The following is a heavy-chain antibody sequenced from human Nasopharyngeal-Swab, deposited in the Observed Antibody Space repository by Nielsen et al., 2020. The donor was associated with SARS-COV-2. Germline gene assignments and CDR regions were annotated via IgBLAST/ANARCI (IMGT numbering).Heavy chain of an antibody. D-gene: IGHD1-26*01. CDR3: ARSVGSYYGQGAFDI. CDR2: IRSQIYGGAP. CDR1: GFTFGDYG. J-gene: IGHJ3*02. V-gene: IGHV3-49*01. Sequence: GGSLRLSCTTSGFTFGDYGMSWFRQAPGKGLEWVGFIRSQIYGGAPEYAASVKGRFTISRDGAEGIAYLQMNSLQIEDTAVYYCARSVGSYYGQGAFDIWGQGTKVTVS.